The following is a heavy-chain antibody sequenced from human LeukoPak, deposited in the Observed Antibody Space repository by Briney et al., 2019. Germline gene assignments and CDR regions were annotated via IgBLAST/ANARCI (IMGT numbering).Heavy chain of an antibody. V-gene: IGHV1-18*01. CDR2: ISAYNGNT. D-gene: IGHD3-22*01. CDR1: GSTFTSYG. CDR3: ARPYYDSSAPPYDY. J-gene: IGHJ4*02. Sequence: GASVKVSCKASGSTFTSYGISWVRQAPGQGLEWMGWISAYNGNTNYAQKLQGRVTMTTDTSTSTAYMELRSLRSDDTAVYYCARPYYDSSAPPYDYWGQGTLVTVSS.